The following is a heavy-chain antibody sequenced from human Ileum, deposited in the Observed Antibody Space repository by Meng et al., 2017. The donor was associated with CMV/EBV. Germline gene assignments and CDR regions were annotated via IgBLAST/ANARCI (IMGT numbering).Heavy chain of an antibody. V-gene: IGHV3-23*01. J-gene: IGHJ4*02. Sequence: GGSLRLSCAASGFTFSSYEMSWVRQAPGKGLEWVSVISDTGDSTIYADSVKGRFTISRDNSKNTLYLQMNSLRADDTAVYYCAKSRGAGPSALNYWGQGTLVTVSS. CDR2: ISDTGDST. D-gene: IGHD2-2*01. CDR1: GFTFSSYE. CDR3: AKSRGAGPSALNY.